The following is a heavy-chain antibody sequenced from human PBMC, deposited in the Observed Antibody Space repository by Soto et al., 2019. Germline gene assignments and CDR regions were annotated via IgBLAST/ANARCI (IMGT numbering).Heavy chain of an antibody. J-gene: IGHJ5*02. CDR2: IYYSGST. CDR1: GGSISSGGYY. Sequence: QVQLQESGPGLVKPSQTLSLTCTVSGGSISSGGYYWSWIRQHPGKGLEWIGYIYYSGSTYYNPSLKSRITIAVDTSKNQFCLKLSSVTAADTAVYYCARSSPVVTAPWGQGTLVTVSS. D-gene: IGHD2-21*02. CDR3: ARSSPVVTAP. V-gene: IGHV4-31*03.